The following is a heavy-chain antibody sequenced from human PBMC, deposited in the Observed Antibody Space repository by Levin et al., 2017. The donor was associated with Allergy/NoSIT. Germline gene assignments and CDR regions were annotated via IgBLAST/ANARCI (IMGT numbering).Heavy chain of an antibody. Sequence: SETLSLTCAVSGGSITSSNWWSWVRQPPGKGLEWIGEIHHSGSTNYNPSLKRRVTISVDKSKNQFSLNLSSVTAADTAVFYCARISGYSGYTDNWLDPWGQGTLVTVSS. D-gene: IGHD5-12*01. CDR3: ARISGYSGYTDNWLDP. V-gene: IGHV4-4*02. CDR1: GGSITSSNW. CDR2: IHHSGST. J-gene: IGHJ5*02.